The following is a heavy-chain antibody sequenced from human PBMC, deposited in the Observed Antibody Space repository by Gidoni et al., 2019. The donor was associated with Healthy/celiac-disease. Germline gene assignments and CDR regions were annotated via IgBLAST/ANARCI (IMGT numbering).Heavy chain of an antibody. CDR3: AKDKRKVVGAISG. CDR2: ISGSGGST. Sequence: EVQLLESGGGLVQPGGSLRLSCAASGFTFSSYAMSWVRQAPGNGLEWVAAISGSGGSTYYADSVKGRFTISRDNSKKTLYLQMNSLRAEDTAVYYCAKDKRKVVGAISGWGQGTLVTVSS. D-gene: IGHD1-26*01. CDR1: GFTFSSYA. J-gene: IGHJ4*02. V-gene: IGHV3-23*01.